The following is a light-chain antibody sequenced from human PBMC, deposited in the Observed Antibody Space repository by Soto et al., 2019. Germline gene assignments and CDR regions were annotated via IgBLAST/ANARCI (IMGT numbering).Light chain of an antibody. V-gene: IGLV1-44*01. Sequence: QSVLTQPPSASGTPGQRVTISCSGSSSNIGSNTVNWYQQLPGTAPKLLIYSDIRRPSGVPDRFSGSKSATSASLAISGLQSEDEDDDYCAAWDATLNGPVFGGGTKLTVL. J-gene: IGLJ3*02. CDR3: AAWDATLNGPV. CDR2: SDI. CDR1: SSNIGSNT.